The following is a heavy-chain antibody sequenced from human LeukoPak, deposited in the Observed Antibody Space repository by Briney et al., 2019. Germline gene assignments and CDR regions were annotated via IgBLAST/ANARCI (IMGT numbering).Heavy chain of an antibody. J-gene: IGHJ4*02. D-gene: IGHD2-2*01. V-gene: IGHV3-7*01. CDR1: GFTFSNYW. Sequence: GGSLRLSCAASGFTFSNYWMSWVRQTPGKGLEWVANINQDGSEKYYVDSVKGRFTISRDNAKNSLYLQMNSLRAEDTAVYYCARGGVYCSSASCYYFDYWGQGTLDTVSS. CDR3: ARGGVYCSSASCYYFDY. CDR2: INQDGSEK.